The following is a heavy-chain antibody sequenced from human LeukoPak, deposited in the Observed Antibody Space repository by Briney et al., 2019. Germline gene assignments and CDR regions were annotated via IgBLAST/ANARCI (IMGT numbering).Heavy chain of an antibody. CDR3: AKTWGNSAWQPLDY. J-gene: IGHJ4*02. D-gene: IGHD6-19*01. Sequence: GGSLRLSCAASGFTFSSYAMSWVRQAPGKGLEWVSAISDSGGSTYYADSVKGRFTISRDNSKSTLYLQMNSLRAEDTAIYYCAKTWGNSAWQPLDYWGQGTLVTVPS. CDR2: ISDSGGST. CDR1: GFTFSSYA. V-gene: IGHV3-23*01.